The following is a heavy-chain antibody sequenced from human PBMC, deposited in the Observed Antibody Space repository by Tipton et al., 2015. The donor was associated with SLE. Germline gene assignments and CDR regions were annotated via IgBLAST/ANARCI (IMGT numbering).Heavy chain of an antibody. CDR3: ATGRSGWGGFDI. CDR1: GFTFDDYV. V-gene: IGHV3-9*01. D-gene: IGHD6-19*01. J-gene: IGHJ3*02. CDR2: ITWNSGSI. Sequence: SLRLSCAASGFTFDDYVMYWVRRAPGKGLEWVSGITWNSGSIGFVDSVKGRFTISRDNANNSLYLQMNSRRAEDTALYYCATGRSGWGGFDIWGQGTMVTVAS.